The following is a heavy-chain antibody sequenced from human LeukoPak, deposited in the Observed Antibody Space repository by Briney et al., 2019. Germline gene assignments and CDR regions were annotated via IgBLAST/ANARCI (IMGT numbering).Heavy chain of an antibody. CDR2: IYSGGST. CDR3: ARAIPVNWYFDL. Sequence: GGSLRLSCAASGLTVSSNYMNWVRQAPGKGLEWVSVIYSGGSTYYADSVKRRFTISRDNSRNTLYLQMNSLRAEDTAVYYCARAIPVNWYFDLWGRGTLVTVSS. CDR1: GLTVSSNY. V-gene: IGHV3-66*01. J-gene: IGHJ2*01. D-gene: IGHD2-2*02.